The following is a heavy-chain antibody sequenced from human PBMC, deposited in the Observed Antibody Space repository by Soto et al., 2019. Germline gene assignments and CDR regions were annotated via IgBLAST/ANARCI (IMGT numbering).Heavy chain of an antibody. J-gene: IGHJ4*01. CDR1: GFTFSSYD. CDR2: IGTAGDT. D-gene: IGHD6-19*01. Sequence: EVQLVESGGGLVQPGGSLRLSCSASGFTFSSYDMHWVRQGPGKGLEWVSAIGTAGDTNYAGSVKGRFTISRDNSANTLFLQVNSLRREDTAMYYCARDPSPYTSGWYGIDFWGHGTLVTVSS. V-gene: IGHV3-13*04. CDR3: ARDPSPYTSGWYGIDF.